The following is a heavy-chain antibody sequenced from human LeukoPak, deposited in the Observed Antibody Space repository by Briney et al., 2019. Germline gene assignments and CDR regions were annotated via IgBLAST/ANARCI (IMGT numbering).Heavy chain of an antibody. Sequence: GGSLRLSCAASGFTFSSYGMHWVRQAPGKGLEWVAFIRYDGSNKYYADSVKGRFTISRDNSKNTLYLQMNSLRAEDTAVYYCARESIVVVPTTMDDASDIWGQGTMVTVSS. J-gene: IGHJ3*02. CDR3: ARESIVVVPTTMDDASDI. D-gene: IGHD2-2*01. CDR2: IRYDGSNK. CDR1: GFTFSSYG. V-gene: IGHV3-30*02.